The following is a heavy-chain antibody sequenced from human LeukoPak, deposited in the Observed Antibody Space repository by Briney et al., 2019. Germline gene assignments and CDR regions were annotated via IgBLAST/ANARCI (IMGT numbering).Heavy chain of an antibody. D-gene: IGHD1-1*01. J-gene: IGHJ6*03. CDR2: IQQDGSEK. CDR1: GFTFSNYW. V-gene: IGHV3-7*01. Sequence: GGSLRLSCAASGFTFSNYWMTWVRQAPGKGLEWVANIQQDGSEKFYVDSVKGRFTVSRDNAKNSLYLQMNSLRAEDTAVYYCARGGTEGYYMDVWGKGTTVTVSS. CDR3: ARGGTEGYYMDV.